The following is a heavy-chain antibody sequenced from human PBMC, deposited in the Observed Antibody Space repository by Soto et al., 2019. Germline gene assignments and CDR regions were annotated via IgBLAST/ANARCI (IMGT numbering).Heavy chain of an antibody. J-gene: IGHJ6*01. CDR3: AREAIVAGATTGMDV. CDR2: INPGYPAGRST. D-gene: IGHD1-26*01. V-gene: IGHV1-46*01. Sequence: QVQLVQSGAEVKKPGASVKVSCKASGYTLTTFFMHWVRQAPGQGLEWMGRINPGYPAGRSTTYANKSQGRVTMTTETSTSTVYMELRRLRSDETAVYYCAREAIVAGATTGMDVWGQGTTVTVSS. CDR1: GYTLTTFF.